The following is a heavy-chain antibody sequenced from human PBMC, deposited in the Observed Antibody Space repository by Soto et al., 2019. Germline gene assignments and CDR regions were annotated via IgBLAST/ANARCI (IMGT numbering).Heavy chain of an antibody. CDR3: ARDDTRDWNDGYYYYYYGMDV. J-gene: IGHJ6*02. CDR2: ISSSSSYI. V-gene: IGHV3-21*01. D-gene: IGHD1-1*01. CDR1: GFTFSSYS. Sequence: GGSLRLSCAASGFTFSSYSMNWVRQAPGKGLEWVSSISSSSSYIYYADSVKGRFTISRDNAKNSLYLQMNSLRAEDTAVYYCARDDTRDWNDGYYYYYYGMDVWGQGTTVTVSS.